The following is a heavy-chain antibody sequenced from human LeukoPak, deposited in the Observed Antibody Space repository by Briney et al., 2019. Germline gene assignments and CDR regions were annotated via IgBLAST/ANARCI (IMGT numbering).Heavy chain of an antibody. D-gene: IGHD4-17*01. J-gene: IGHJ6*01. CDR3: AREPMVTTYGLDV. CDR1: GYTFTGYY. CDR2: IIPILDIA. Sequence: PGASVKVSCKASGYTFTGYYMHWVRQAPGQGLEWMGWIIPILDIANYAQKFQGRVTITADKSTTTAYMELSSLRSEDTAVYYCAREPMVTTYGLDVWGQGTTVTVSS. V-gene: IGHV1-69*10.